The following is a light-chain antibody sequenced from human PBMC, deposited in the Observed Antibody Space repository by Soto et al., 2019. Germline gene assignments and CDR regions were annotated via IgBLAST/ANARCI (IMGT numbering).Light chain of an antibody. CDR3: SSYAGSNKLV. V-gene: IGLV2-8*01. J-gene: IGLJ2*01. Sequence: QSALTQPPSASGSPGQSVTISCTGTSSDVGGYNYVSWYQQHPGKVPKLMIYEDSKRPSGVPDRFSGSKSGNTASLTVSGLQAEDEADYYCSSYAGSNKLVFGGGTKLTVL. CDR1: SSDVGGYNY. CDR2: EDS.